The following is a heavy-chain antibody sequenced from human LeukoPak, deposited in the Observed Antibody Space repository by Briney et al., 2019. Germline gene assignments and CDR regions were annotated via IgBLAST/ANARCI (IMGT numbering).Heavy chain of an antibody. CDR3: ASYYSDSGSLDY. CDR2: VYYSGST. CDR1: GGSISSYY. J-gene: IGHJ4*02. V-gene: IGHV4-59*08. D-gene: IGHD3-10*01. Sequence: SETLSLTCTVSGGSISSYYWTWIRQPPGKGLEWIGYVYYSGSTNYNPSLKSRVTISVDTSKKQFSLKLSSVTAADTAVYYCASYYSDSGSLDYWGQGTLVTVSS.